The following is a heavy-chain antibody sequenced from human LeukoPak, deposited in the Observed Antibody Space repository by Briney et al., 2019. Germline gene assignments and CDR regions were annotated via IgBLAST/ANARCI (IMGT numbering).Heavy chain of an antibody. CDR3: ARDARYCSSTSCQTDAFDI. V-gene: IGHV1-69*04. CDR2: IIPILGIA. J-gene: IGHJ3*02. D-gene: IGHD2-2*01. CDR1: GGTFSGYT. Sequence: SVKVSCKASGGTFSGYTISWVRQAPGQGLEWMGRIIPILGIANYAQKFQGRVTITADKSTSTAYMELSSLRSEDTAVYYCARDARYCSSTSCQTDAFDIWGQGTMVTVSS.